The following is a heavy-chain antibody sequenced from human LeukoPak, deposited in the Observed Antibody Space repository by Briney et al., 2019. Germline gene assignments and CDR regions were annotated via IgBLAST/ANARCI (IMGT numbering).Heavy chain of an antibody. CDR2: IYGGGST. D-gene: IGHD6-19*01. J-gene: IGHJ3*02. CDR3: ARIQYSSGWYPDALDI. V-gene: IGHV3-66*01. Sequence: GGSLRLSCAASGLTVSGTYMSWVRQAPGKGLEWVSVIYGGGSTYYADSVKGRFTISRDNSKNTLYLQMNSLRAEDTAVYYCARIQYSSGWYPDALDIWGQGTMVTVSS. CDR1: GLTVSGTY.